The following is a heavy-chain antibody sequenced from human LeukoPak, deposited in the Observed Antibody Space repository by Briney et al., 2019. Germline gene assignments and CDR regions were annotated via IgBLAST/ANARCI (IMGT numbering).Heavy chain of an antibody. V-gene: IGHV4-59*08. D-gene: IGHD5-12*01. J-gene: IGHJ3*01. CDR1: GGSISSYY. CDR2: IYYSGGT. CDR3: ARLVEYSGYGQRSFDV. Sequence: SETLSLTCTVSGGSISSYYWSWIRQPPGKGLEWIGHIYYSGGTSYCPSLKSRVTISVDTSKNQFSLRLNSVTAADTAVYYCARLVEYSGYGQRSFDVWGQGTMVTVSS.